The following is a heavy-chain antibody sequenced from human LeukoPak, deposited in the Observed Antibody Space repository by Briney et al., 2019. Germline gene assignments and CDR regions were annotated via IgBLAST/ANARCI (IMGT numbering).Heavy chain of an antibody. Sequence: ASVKVSCKASGYTFTSYAMHWVRQAPGQRLEWMGWINAGNGNTKYSQKLQGRVTITRDTSASTAYMELSSLRSEDTAVYYCARKYSSGQVSYFDYWGQGTLVTVSS. J-gene: IGHJ4*02. CDR1: GYTFTSYA. D-gene: IGHD6-19*01. V-gene: IGHV1-3*01. CDR3: ARKYSSGQVSYFDY. CDR2: INAGNGNT.